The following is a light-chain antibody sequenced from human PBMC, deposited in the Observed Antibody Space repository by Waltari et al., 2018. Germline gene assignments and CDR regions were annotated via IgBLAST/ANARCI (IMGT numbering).Light chain of an antibody. J-gene: IGLJ3*02. CDR3: AVWDDSLSGWV. CDR2: GNG. Sequence: QSVLTQPPSASGTPGQRITISCSGSDSTIGSNTVNWYQHLPGTAPKLFIFGNGQRPSGVPGRFSGSKSGTSASLAISGLQSEDEADYYCAVWDDSLSGWVFGGGTKVTV. V-gene: IGLV1-44*01. CDR1: DSTIGSNT.